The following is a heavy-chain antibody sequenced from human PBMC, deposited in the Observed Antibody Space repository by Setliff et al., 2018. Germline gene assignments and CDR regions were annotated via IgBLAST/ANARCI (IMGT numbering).Heavy chain of an antibody. D-gene: IGHD3-22*01. J-gene: IGHJ4*02. CDR3: ARRDSTGFYGYSSDF. V-gene: IGHV4-39*01. CDR1: GDSISRSTYY. CDR2: VDHSGNT. Sequence: SETLSLTCTVSGDSISRSTYYWGWIRQSPGKGLDWIGTVDHSGNTFYNPSLKSRVTISVDTSKNQFSLKLTSVSAADTAVYYCARRDSTGFYGYSSDFWGQGTLVTVSS.